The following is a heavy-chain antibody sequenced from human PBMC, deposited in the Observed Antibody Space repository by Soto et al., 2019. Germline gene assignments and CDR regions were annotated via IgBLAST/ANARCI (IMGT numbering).Heavy chain of an antibody. CDR3: AHSPGYSYASH. J-gene: IGHJ4*02. V-gene: IGHV2-5*02. D-gene: IGHD5-18*01. Sequence: QITLKESGPTLVKPTQTLTLTCTFSGFSLSTSGVGVGWIRQPPGKALEWLALIYWDNDKRYSPSLKSRLTTTKDTPKNQAVLKMTNMDPVDTATYYCAHSPGYSYASHWGQGTLVTVSS. CDR2: IYWDNDK. CDR1: GFSLSTSGVG.